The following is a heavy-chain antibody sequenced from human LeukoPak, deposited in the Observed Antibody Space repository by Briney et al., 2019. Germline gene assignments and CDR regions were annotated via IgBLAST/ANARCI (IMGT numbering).Heavy chain of an antibody. V-gene: IGHV3-23*01. J-gene: IGHJ4*02. CDR3: AIMHGYYDGSGYWVQ. Sequence: GGSLRLSCAASGFTVGSYGMSWVRQTPGKGLEWVSFISPSGDRTSNADSVEGRFTISRDNPRDTLYLQMNSLRDEDTAGYYCAIMHGYYDGSGYWVQWGQGTLVTVSS. CDR1: GFTVGSYG. D-gene: IGHD3-22*01. CDR2: ISPSGDRT.